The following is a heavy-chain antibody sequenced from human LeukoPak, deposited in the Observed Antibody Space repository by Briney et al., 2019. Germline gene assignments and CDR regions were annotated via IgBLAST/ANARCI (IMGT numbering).Heavy chain of an antibody. D-gene: IGHD5-18*01. Sequence: SETLSLTCTVSGGSVSSGSYYWSWIRQPPGKGLEWIGYIYYSGSTNYNPSLKSRVTISVDTSKNQFSLKLSSVTAADTAVYYCARDARPRGYNYGYGGTGLDYWGQGTLVTVSS. CDR1: GGSVSSGSYY. J-gene: IGHJ4*02. CDR3: ARDARPRGYNYGYGGTGLDY. CDR2: IYYSGST. V-gene: IGHV4-61*01.